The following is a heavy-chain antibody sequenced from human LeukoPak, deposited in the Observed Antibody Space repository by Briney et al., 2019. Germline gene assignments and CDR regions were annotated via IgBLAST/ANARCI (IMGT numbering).Heavy chain of an antibody. J-gene: IGHJ4*02. V-gene: IGHV1-69*06. D-gene: IGHD2-15*01. CDR1: GGTFSSYA. Sequence: ASVKVSCKASGGTFSSYAISWVRQAPGQGLEWMGGIIPIFGTANYAQKFQGRVTITADKSTSTAYMELSSLRSEDTAVNYCARLRYCSGGSCYSDLDYWGQGTLVTVSS. CDR3: ARLRYCSGGSCYSDLDY. CDR2: IIPIFGTA.